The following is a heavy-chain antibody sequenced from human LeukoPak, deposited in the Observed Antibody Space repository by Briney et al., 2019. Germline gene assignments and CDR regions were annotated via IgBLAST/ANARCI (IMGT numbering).Heavy chain of an antibody. CDR1: GFTFDDYA. Sequence: QPGGSLRLSCAASGFTFDDYAMHWVRQAPGKGLEWVSLISGDGGSTYYADSVKGRFTISRDNSKNSLYLQMNSLRTEDTALYYCAARLYYYGMDVWGQGTTVTVSS. CDR2: ISGDGGST. J-gene: IGHJ6*02. V-gene: IGHV3-43*02. CDR3: AARLYYYGMDV.